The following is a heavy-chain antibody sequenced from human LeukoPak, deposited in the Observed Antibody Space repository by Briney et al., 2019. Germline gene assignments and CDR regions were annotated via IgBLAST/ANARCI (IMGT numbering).Heavy chain of an antibody. CDR3: ATRPGYSEYYFDY. CDR2: IIPIFGTA. D-gene: IGHD5-12*01. J-gene: IGHJ4*02. V-gene: IGHV1-69*13. CDR1: GGTFSSYA. Sequence: ASVKVSCKASGGTFSSYAIRWVRQAPGQGLEWMGGIIPIFGTANYAQKFQGRVTITADESTSTAYMELSSLRSGDSAVYYCATRPGYSEYYFDYWGQGTLVTVSS.